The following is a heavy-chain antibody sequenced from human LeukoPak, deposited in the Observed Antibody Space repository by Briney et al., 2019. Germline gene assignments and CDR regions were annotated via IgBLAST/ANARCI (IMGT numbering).Heavy chain of an antibody. V-gene: IGHV3-7*01. CDR1: GFTFSSYW. CDR3: ARDIRYFDL. CDR2: INQEGRDK. J-gene: IGHJ2*01. Sequence: PGGSLRLSCAASGFTFSSYWMTWVRQAPGKGLEWVGNINQEGRDKNYVDSVKGRFTISRDNAKNSLYLQMNNLRAEDTAAYYCARDIRYFDLWGRGTLVTVSS.